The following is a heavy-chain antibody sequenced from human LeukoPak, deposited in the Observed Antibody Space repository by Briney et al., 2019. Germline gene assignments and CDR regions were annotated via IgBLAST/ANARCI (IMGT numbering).Heavy chain of an antibody. CDR1: GGSISSYY. CDR2: INHSGST. D-gene: IGHD1-26*01. CDR3: ARGRGVGAPRQDY. Sequence: SETLSLTCTVSGGSISSYYWSWIRQPAGKGLEWIGEINHSGSTNYNPSLKSRVTISVDTSKNQFSLKLSSVTAADTAVYYCARGRGVGAPRQDYWGQGTLVTVSS. V-gene: IGHV4-34*01. J-gene: IGHJ4*02.